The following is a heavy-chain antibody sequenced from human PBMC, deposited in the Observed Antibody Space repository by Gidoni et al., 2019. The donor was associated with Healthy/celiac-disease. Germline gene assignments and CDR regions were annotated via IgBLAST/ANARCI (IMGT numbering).Heavy chain of an antibody. CDR1: GGSFSGYY. V-gene: IGHV4-34*01. Sequence: QVQLQQWGAGLLKPSETLSLTCAVYGGSFSGYYWSWIRQPPGKGLEWIGEINHSGSTNYNPSLKSRVTISVDTSKNQFSLKLSSVTAADTAVYYCARGLKWVVVVTAMRLFDPWGQGTLVTVSS. CDR2: INHSGST. J-gene: IGHJ5*02. CDR3: ARGLKWVVVVTAMRLFDP. D-gene: IGHD2-21*02.